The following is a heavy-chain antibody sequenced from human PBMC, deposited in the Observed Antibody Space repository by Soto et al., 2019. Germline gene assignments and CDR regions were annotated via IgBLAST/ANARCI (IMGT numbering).Heavy chain of an antibody. Sequence: GGSLRLSCAASGFTFDDYAMHWVRQAPGKGLEWVSGISWNSGSIGYVDSVKGRFTISRDNAKNSLYLQMNSLRAEDTALYYCAKDSGSYYHFDYWGQGTLVTVSS. J-gene: IGHJ4*02. V-gene: IGHV3-9*01. CDR2: ISWNSGSI. CDR1: GFTFDDYA. CDR3: AKDSGSYYHFDY. D-gene: IGHD1-26*01.